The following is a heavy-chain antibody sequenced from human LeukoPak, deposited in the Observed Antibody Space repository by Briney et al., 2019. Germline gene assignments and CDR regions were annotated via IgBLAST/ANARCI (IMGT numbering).Heavy chain of an antibody. J-gene: IGHJ5*02. CDR3: ASGGGRNWNQSPDWFDP. CDR1: GFTFSSYA. CDR2: ISGSGGST. Sequence: GGSLRLSCAASGFTFSSYAMSWVRQAPGKGLEWVSAISGSGGSTYYADSVKGRFTISRDNSKNTLYLQMNSLRAEDTAVYYCASGGGRNWNQSPDWFDPWGQGTLVTVSS. D-gene: IGHD1-1*01. V-gene: IGHV3-23*01.